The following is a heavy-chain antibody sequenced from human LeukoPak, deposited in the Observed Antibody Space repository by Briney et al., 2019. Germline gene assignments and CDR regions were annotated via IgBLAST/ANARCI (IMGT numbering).Heavy chain of an antibody. Sequence: ASVKVSCKASGYTFTSYAMHWVRQAPGQRLEWMGWINADNGNTKYSQEFQGRVTITRDTSASTAYMELSSLRSEDMAVYYCARDLGYCSGGSCYNWFDPWGQGTLVTVSS. J-gene: IGHJ5*02. CDR2: INADNGNT. V-gene: IGHV1-3*03. D-gene: IGHD2-15*01. CDR1: GYTFTSYA. CDR3: ARDLGYCSGGSCYNWFDP.